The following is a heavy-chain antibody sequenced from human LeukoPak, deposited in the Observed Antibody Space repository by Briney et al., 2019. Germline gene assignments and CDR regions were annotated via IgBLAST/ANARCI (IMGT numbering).Heavy chain of an antibody. CDR2: ISSNSSYI. V-gene: IGHV3-21*01. Sequence: GGSLRLSCAASGFTFSSYSMNWVRQAPGKGLEWVSSISSNSSYIYYADSVKGRFTISRDNAKNSLYLQMNSLRAEDTAVYYCARFGGGWRDYWGQGTLVTVSS. CDR1: GFTFSSYS. D-gene: IGHD6-19*01. J-gene: IGHJ4*02. CDR3: ARFGGGWRDY.